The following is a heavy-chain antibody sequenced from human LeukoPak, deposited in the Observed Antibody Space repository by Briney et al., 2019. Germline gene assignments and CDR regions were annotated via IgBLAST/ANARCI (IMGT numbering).Heavy chain of an antibody. Sequence: SETLSLTCTGSGGSISISSYYGGWIRQPPGKGLEWIGSIYYSGNTYYNPSLKSRVIISVDTSKNQFSLKVSSVTAAHTAVYYCARHHHNGWSDYWGQGTLVTVSS. CDR3: ARHHHNGWSDY. D-gene: IGHD6-19*01. CDR1: GGSISISSYY. V-gene: IGHV4-39*01. CDR2: IYYSGNT. J-gene: IGHJ4*02.